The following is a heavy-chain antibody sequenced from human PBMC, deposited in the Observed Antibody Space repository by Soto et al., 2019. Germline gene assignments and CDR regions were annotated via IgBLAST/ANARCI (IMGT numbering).Heavy chain of an antibody. CDR3: ARGPIYLSAFDI. J-gene: IGHJ3*02. CDR1: GFTFSSSD. CDR2: IGTAGDT. V-gene: IGHV3-13*01. D-gene: IGHD2-21*01. Sequence: EVQLVASGGGLVQPGGSLSLSCAASGFTFSSSDMHWVRPAPGKGLEWVSAIGTAGDTYSPGSVKGRFTISRENAKNSLYLQMNSLRAGDTAVYYCARGPIYLSAFDIWGQGTMVTVSA.